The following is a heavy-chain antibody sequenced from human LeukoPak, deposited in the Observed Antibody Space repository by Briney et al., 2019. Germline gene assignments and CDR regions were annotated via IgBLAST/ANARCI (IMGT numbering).Heavy chain of an antibody. Sequence: ASVKVSCKASGYTFTGYYMHWVRQAPGQGLEWMGRINPNSGGTNYAQKFQGRVTMTRDTSISTAYMELSRLRSDDTAVYYCANAVSYYYDSSGYFYYFDYWGQGTLVTVSS. CDR2: INPNSGGT. CDR1: GYTFTGYY. J-gene: IGHJ4*02. D-gene: IGHD3-22*01. CDR3: ANAVSYYYDSSGYFYYFDY. V-gene: IGHV1-2*06.